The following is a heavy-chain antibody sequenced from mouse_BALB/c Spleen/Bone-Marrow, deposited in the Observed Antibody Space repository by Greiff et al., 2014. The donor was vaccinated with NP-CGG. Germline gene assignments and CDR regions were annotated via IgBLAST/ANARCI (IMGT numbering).Heavy chain of an antibody. V-gene: IGHV3-1*02. CDR1: GYSIISGYG. CDR2: IHYSGYT. J-gene: IGHJ3*01. CDR3: AREARTTARSAY. D-gene: IGHD1-2*01. Sequence: EVQLQQSGPDLVEPSQSLSLTCTVTGYSIISGYGWHWIRQFPGNKLEWMGYIHYSGYTNYNPSLKSRISITRDTSKNQFFLQLNSVPTEDTATYFCAREARTTARSAYWGQGTLVTVSA.